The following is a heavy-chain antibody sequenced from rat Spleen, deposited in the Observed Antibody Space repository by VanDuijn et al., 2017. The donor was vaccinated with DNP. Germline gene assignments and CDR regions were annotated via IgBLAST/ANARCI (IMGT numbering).Heavy chain of an antibody. D-gene: IGHD1-11*01. V-gene: IGHV5-34*01. Sequence: EVQLVESGGGLVQPGRSLKLSCAASGFTFSNYGMAWVRQAPTKGLEWVASIGSSGSYIYYGDTMKGRFTISRENAKNTLYLEMTNLRSEDTALYYCASRGGTYYFDNWGQGVMVTVSS. J-gene: IGHJ2*01. CDR1: GFTFSNYG. CDR2: IGSSGSYI. CDR3: ASRGGTYYFDN.